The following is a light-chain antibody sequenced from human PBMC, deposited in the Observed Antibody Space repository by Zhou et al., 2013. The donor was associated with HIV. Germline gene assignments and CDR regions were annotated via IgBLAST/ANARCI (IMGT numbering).Light chain of an antibody. CDR3: CSYSGSYTYV. V-gene: IGLV2-14*01. Sequence: QSALTQPASVSGSPGQSITISCTGTSSDVGGYNYVSWYQQHPGKAPKLIIYEVSKRPSGFGNRFSGSKSGNTASLTISGLQAEDEADYYCCSYSGSYTYVFGTGTKVTVL. CDR2: EVS. CDR1: SSDVGGYNY. J-gene: IGLJ1*01.